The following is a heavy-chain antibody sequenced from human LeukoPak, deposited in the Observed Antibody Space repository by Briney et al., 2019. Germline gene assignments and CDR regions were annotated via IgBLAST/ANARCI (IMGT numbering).Heavy chain of an antibody. CDR2: IYYSGST. J-gene: IGHJ6*02. V-gene: IGHV4-59*08. D-gene: IGHD6-6*01. Sequence: SETLSLTCTVSGGSISSYYWSWIRQPPGKGLEWIGYIYYSGSTNYNPSLESRVTISVDTSKNQFSLKLSSVTAADTAVYYCARSSIAARHCGMDVWGQGTTVTVSS. CDR3: ARSSIAARHCGMDV. CDR1: GGSISSYY.